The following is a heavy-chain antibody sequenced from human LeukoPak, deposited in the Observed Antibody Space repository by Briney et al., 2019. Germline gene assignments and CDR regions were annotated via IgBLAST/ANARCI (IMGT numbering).Heavy chain of an antibody. Sequence: GGSLRLSCAASGFTFSHFGMHWVRQAPGKGLEWVAFIRYDGTNRYYADLGKGRFNISRDNSKNTLYLQMNSLRAEDTAVYYCVKVIYCNGDSCYGEYFQHWGQGTLVTVSS. V-gene: IGHV3-30*02. D-gene: IGHD2-15*01. CDR3: VKVIYCNGDSCYGEYFQH. CDR1: GFTFSHFG. J-gene: IGHJ1*01. CDR2: IRYDGTNR.